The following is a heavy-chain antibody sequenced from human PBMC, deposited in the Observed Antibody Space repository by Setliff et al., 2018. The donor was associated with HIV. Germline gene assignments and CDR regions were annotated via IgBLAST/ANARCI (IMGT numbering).Heavy chain of an antibody. CDR1: GFIFIDYY. Sequence: GGSLRLSCAASGFIFIDYYMSWIRQAPGKGLEWVANINQDGSAKDYVDSVKGRFTISRDNAKNSLYLQMVSLRVEDTAVYYCARDPLPCSSPSCYPPGYFDYWGQGTLVTVSS. J-gene: IGHJ4*02. CDR2: INQDGSAK. V-gene: IGHV3-7*01. CDR3: ARDPLPCSSPSCYPPGYFDY. D-gene: IGHD2-2*01.